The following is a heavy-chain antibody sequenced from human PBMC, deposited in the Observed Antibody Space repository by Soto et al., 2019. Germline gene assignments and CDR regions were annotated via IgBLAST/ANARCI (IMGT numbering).Heavy chain of an antibody. Sequence: QVQLVQSGAEVKKPGASVKVSCKASGYTFTSYAMHWVRQAPGQRIEWMGWINAGNGNTKYSQKFQGRVTITRDTSASTAYMELSSLRSEDTAVYYCARGSGRLTTAYYYYYYMDVWGKGTTVTVSS. D-gene: IGHD3-10*01. CDR2: INAGNGNT. J-gene: IGHJ6*03. V-gene: IGHV1-3*01. CDR3: ARGSGRLTTAYYYYYYMDV. CDR1: GYTFTSYA.